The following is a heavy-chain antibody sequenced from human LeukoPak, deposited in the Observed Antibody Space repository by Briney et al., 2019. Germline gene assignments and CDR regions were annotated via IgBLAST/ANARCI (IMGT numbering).Heavy chain of an antibody. V-gene: IGHV3-21*01. CDR1: GFSLTDYS. J-gene: IGHJ4*02. CDR3: VRDPGNHFDY. CDR2: LGSSDRYV. Sequence: GRSLRLSCAGSGFSLTDYSLNWVRQAPGKGLEWIASLGSSDRYVDYSDSVRGRFTISRDFAKRSVYLQMNSLRVDDTAIYYCVRDPGNHFDYWGQGTLVTVTS.